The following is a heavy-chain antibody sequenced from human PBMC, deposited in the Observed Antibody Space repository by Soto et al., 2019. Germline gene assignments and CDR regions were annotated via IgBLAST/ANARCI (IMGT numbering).Heavy chain of an antibody. CDR2: INWKGDRT. J-gene: IGHJ5*02. CDR3: AREDGSGSSPPWFDP. Sequence: EVQLVESGGGVVRPGGSLRLSCAASGFTFDDYGMSWVRQVPGKGLEWVSGINWKGDRTGYADSVKGRFTISRDNAKKSLYLQMNSLRVEDTALYHCAREDGSGSSPPWFDPWGQGTLVTVSS. D-gene: IGHD3-10*01. CDR1: GFTFDDYG. V-gene: IGHV3-20*01.